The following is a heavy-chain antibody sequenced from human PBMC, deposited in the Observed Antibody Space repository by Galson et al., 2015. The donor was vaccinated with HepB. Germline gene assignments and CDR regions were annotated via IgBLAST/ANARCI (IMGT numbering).Heavy chain of an antibody. CDR1: GFTLSVFA. Sequence: SLRLSCAASGFTLSVFAMSWVRQAPGKGLEWVSTTSGNGRSTYYADSVKGRFTISRDNSRNTLSLQVNSLRAEDTAVYFCARVGIFDQNYYYGMDVWGQGTTVTVSS. V-gene: IGHV3-23*01. J-gene: IGHJ6*02. CDR2: TSGNGRST. CDR3: ARVGIFDQNYYYGMDV. D-gene: IGHD7-27*01.